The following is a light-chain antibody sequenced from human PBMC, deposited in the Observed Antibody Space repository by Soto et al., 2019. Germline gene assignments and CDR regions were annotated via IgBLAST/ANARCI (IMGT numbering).Light chain of an antibody. V-gene: IGKV1-5*03. J-gene: IGKJ4*01. Sequence: DIQMTQSPSTLSASVGDRVTITCRASQSFNSWLAWYQQKPGKAPKLLLYQASSLESGVPSRFSGSGSGTEFTLTISSLQPDDFGTYYCQQYDTSPLTFGGGTKVEMK. CDR3: QQYDTSPLT. CDR1: QSFNSW. CDR2: QAS.